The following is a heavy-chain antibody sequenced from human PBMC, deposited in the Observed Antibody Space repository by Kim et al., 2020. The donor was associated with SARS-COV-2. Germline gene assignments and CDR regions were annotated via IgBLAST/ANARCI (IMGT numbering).Heavy chain of an antibody. Sequence: GGSLRLSCAASGFTFSSYSMNWVRQAPGKGLEWVSYISSSSSTIYYADSVKGRFTISRDNAKNSLYLQMNSLRAEDTAVYYCARLRGGPAVLRYLGRTDYYYGMDVWGQGTTVTVSS. J-gene: IGHJ6*02. CDR3: ARLRGGPAVLRYLGRTDYYYGMDV. D-gene: IGHD3-9*01. CDR2: ISSSSSTI. V-gene: IGHV3-48*04. CDR1: GFTFSSYS.